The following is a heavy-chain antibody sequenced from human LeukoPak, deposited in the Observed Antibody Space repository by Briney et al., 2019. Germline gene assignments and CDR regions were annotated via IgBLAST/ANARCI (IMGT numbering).Heavy chain of an antibody. CDR3: AREDGYCSGGNCYSYFDS. D-gene: IGHD2-15*01. CDR1: GFTFSSYW. J-gene: IGHJ4*02. CDR2: IKKTGSET. Sequence: SGGSLRLSCEASGFTFSSYWMSWVRQAPGKGLEWVAYIKKTGSETYYVDSVKGRFTITRDNTRNSLFLQMYSLRAEDTAVYFCAREDGYCSGGNCYSYFDSWGQGTLVTVSA. V-gene: IGHV3-7*01.